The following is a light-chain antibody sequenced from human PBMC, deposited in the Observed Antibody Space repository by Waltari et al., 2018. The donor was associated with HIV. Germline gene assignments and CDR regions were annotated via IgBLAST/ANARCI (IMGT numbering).Light chain of an antibody. CDR1: QSISAK. V-gene: IGKV3-15*01. CDR2: EAA. Sequence: EIVMTQSPPTLSVSPGQSVTLSFRASQSISAKVAWYQQRPGQAPRLLIYEAATRPTGIPARFSGSGSGTEFTLTISSLQSEDFATYFCQQYDDGPRGITFGQGTMLEIK. CDR3: QQYDDGPRGIT. J-gene: IGKJ2*01.